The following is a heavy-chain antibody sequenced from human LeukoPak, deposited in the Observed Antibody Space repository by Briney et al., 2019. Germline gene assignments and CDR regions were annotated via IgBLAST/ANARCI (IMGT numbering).Heavy chain of an antibody. Sequence: PSETLSLTCTVSGGSISSSSYYWGWIRQPPGKGLEWIGSMYYSGSTYYNPSLKSRVTISVDTSKSQFSLKLSSVTAADTAVYYCAGEMRSPRGGFDYWDQGTLVTVPS. CDR2: MYYSGST. CDR3: AGEMRSPRGGFDY. J-gene: IGHJ4*02. CDR1: GGSISSSSYY. V-gene: IGHV4-39*07. D-gene: IGHD3-10*01.